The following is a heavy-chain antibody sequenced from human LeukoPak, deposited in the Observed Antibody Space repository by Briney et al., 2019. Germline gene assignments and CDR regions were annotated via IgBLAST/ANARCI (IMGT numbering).Heavy chain of an antibody. D-gene: IGHD3-10*01. CDR2: ISGSGGST. V-gene: IGHV3-23*01. Sequence: GGSLRLSCVASGFTFSSYAMSWVRQAPGKGLEWVSAISGSGGSTYYADSVKGRFTISRDNSKNTLYLQMNSLRAEDTAVYYCAKDPMVRGVIPYYFDYWGQGTLVTVSS. CDR3: AKDPMVRGVIPYYFDY. J-gene: IGHJ4*02. CDR1: GFTFSSYA.